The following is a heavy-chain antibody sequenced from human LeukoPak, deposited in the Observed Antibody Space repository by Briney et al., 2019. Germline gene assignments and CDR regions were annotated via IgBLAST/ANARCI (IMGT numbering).Heavy chain of an antibody. Sequence: GGSLRLSCAASGFTFSSYEMNWVRQAPGKGLEWVSYISSSGSTIYYADSVKGRFTISRDNAKNSLYLQMNSLRAEDTAVYYCARVGRDGYNDYWGQGTLVTVSS. V-gene: IGHV3-48*03. D-gene: IGHD5-24*01. CDR1: GFTFSSYE. CDR2: ISSSGSTI. CDR3: ARVGRDGYNDY. J-gene: IGHJ4*02.